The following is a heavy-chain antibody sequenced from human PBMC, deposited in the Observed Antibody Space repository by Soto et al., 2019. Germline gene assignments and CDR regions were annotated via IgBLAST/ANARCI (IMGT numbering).Heavy chain of an antibody. J-gene: IGHJ5*02. CDR3: ARVPGP. Sequence: SETLSLTCTVSGGSISSYYWSWIRQPPGKGLEWIGYTYHSGSTYYNPSLKSRVTLSVDRSKNQFSLKLSSVTAADTAVYYCARVPGPWGQGTLVTVSS. V-gene: IGHV4-59*12. CDR1: GGSISSYY. D-gene: IGHD7-27*01. CDR2: TYHSGST.